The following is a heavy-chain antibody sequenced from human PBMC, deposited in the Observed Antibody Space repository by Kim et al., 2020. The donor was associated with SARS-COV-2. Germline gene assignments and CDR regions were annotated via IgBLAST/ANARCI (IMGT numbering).Heavy chain of an antibody. CDR3: ARDHSTYYYDSSGYYRALTPEYYYYGMDV. CDR1: GFTFSDYY. J-gene: IGHJ6*02. CDR2: ISSSSSYT. V-gene: IGHV3-11*05. Sequence: GGSLRLSCAASGFTFSDYYMSWIRQAPGKGLEWVSYISSSSSYTNYADSVKGRFTISRDNAKNSLYLQMNSLRAEDTAVYYCARDHSTYYYDSSGYYRALTPEYYYYGMDVWGHGTTVTVSS. D-gene: IGHD3-22*01.